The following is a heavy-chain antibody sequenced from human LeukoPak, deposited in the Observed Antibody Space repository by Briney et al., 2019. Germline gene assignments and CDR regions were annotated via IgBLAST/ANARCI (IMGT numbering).Heavy chain of an antibody. CDR3: ARGGAPTQPWTNDY. D-gene: IGHD5-18*01. J-gene: IGHJ4*02. CDR1: GFTFSSYA. CDR2: ISGSGGST. V-gene: IGHV3-23*01. Sequence: GGSLRLSCAASGFTFSSYAMSWVRQAPGKGLEWVSAISGSGGSTYYADSVKGRFTISRDNAKNSLYLQMNSLRVEDTAVYYCARGGAPTQPWTNDYWGQGTLVTVSS.